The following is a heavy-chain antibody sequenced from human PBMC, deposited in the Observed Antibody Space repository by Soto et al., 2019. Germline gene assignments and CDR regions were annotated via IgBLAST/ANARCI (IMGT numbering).Heavy chain of an antibody. D-gene: IGHD3-10*01. CDR2: ISACNGNT. CDR1: GYTFTSYG. V-gene: IGHV1-18*04. Sequence: ASVKVSCKASGYTFTSYGISWVRQAPGQGLEWMGWISACNGNTNYAQKLQGRVTMTTDTSTSTAYMELRSLRSDDTAVYYCARDGAMVRGVIINLGWFDPWGQGTLVTVSS. CDR3: ARDGAMVRGVIINLGWFDP. J-gene: IGHJ5*02.